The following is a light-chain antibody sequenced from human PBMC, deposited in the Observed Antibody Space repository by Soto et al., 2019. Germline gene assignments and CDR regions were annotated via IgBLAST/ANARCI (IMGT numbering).Light chain of an antibody. J-gene: IGKJ4*01. V-gene: IGKV3-11*01. CDR3: QQRSNWLT. Sequence: EIVLTQSPATLSLSPGERATLSCRASQSVSSYLAWYQQKPGQAPRLLIYDASNRATGIPARFSGSGSGTDFTLTISSLEPEDFAVYHCQQRSNWLTFGGGTKVEIK. CDR2: DAS. CDR1: QSVSSY.